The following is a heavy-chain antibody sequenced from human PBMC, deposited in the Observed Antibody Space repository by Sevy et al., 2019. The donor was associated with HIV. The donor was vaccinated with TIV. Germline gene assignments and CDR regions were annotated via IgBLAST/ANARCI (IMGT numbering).Heavy chain of an antibody. Sequence: GGSLRLSCADSEFIFTGYWMNWVRQAPGKGLEWVANIDQDGSDKRYVDSVRGRFTISRDNANNFLYLQMSSLRADDTAVYYCARAGGWGNINHSNQILDIWGHGTKVTVSS. CDR2: IDQDGSDK. V-gene: IGHV3-7*01. CDR1: EFIFTGYW. D-gene: IGHD3-16*01. J-gene: IGHJ3*02. CDR3: ARAGGWGNINHSNQILDI.